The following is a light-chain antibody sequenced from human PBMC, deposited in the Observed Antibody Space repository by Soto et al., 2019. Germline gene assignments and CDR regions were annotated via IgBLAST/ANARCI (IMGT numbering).Light chain of an antibody. CDR3: HQRQSWPRT. J-gene: IGKJ1*01. CDR1: QYINTR. CDR2: QTS. Sequence: SSQSPATLSSFPGDRVTLSCRASQYINTRLAWYQHRPGQAPSLLIYQTSLRAAGIPARFSASGSGTDFTLTISDVQPEDFALYYCHQRQSWPRTFGQGTKVDIK. V-gene: IGKV3-11*01.